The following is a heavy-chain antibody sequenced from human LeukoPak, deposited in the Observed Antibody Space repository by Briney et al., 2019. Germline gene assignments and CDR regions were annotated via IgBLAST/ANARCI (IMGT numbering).Heavy chain of an antibody. Sequence: VSVKVSCKASGYTFTSYYMHWVRQAPAQGLEWMGIINPSGGSTSYAQKFQGRVTMTRDTSTSTVYMELSSLRSEDTAVYYCARDSGGGIAELLDAFDIWGQGTMVTVSS. V-gene: IGHV1-46*01. CDR3: ARDSGGGIAELLDAFDI. CDR2: INPSGGST. J-gene: IGHJ3*02. D-gene: IGHD6-13*01. CDR1: GYTFTSYY.